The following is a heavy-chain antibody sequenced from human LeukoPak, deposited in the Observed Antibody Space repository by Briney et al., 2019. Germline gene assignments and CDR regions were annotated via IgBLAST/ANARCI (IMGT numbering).Heavy chain of an antibody. CDR1: GFTFSDYY. Sequence: QSGGSLRLSCAASGFTFSDYYMSWIRQAPGKGLEWVSYISSSGSTIYYADSVKGRFTISRDNAKNSLYLQMNSLRAEDTAVYYCARTGDRGDYFDYWGQGTLVTVSS. V-gene: IGHV3-11*01. CDR2: ISSSGSTI. CDR3: ARTGDRGDYFDY. J-gene: IGHJ4*02. D-gene: IGHD7-27*01.